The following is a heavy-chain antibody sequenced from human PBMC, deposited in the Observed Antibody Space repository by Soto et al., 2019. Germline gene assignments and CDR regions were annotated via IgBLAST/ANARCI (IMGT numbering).Heavy chain of an antibody. V-gene: IGHV4-30-2*01. J-gene: IGHJ5*02. Sequence: QLQLQESGSGLVKPSQTLSLTCAVSGGSISSGGYSWSWIRQPPGKGLEWIGYIYHSGSTYYNPALKSRVTISVDRSKNQFSLKLSSVTAADTAVYYCASGEREAGGNWFDPWGQGTLVTVSS. CDR2: IYHSGST. D-gene: IGHD1-1*01. CDR1: GGSISSGGYS. CDR3: ASGEREAGGNWFDP.